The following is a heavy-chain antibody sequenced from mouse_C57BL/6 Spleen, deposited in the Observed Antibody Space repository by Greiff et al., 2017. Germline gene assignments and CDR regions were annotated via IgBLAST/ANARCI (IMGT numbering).Heavy chain of an antibody. CDR1: GFTFSDYY. V-gene: IGHV5-12*01. CDR2: ISNGGGST. Sequence: EVQVVESGGGLVQPGGSLTLSCAASGFTFSDYYMYWVRQTPEKRLEWVAYISNGGGSTYYPDTVKGRFTISRDNAKNNLYLQMSLLKSEDTAMYYCARQGDMDYWGQGTSVTVSS. CDR3: ARQGDMDY. J-gene: IGHJ4*01.